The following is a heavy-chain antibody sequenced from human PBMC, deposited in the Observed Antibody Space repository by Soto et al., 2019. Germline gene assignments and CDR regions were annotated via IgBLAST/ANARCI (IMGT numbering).Heavy chain of an antibody. CDR3: AKARGYCSSTSCYLTPYYYYYYMDV. CDR2: ISGSGGST. J-gene: IGHJ6*03. CDR1: GFTFSSYA. D-gene: IGHD2-2*01. V-gene: IGHV3-23*01. Sequence: GGSLRLSCAASGFTFSSYAMSWVRQAPGKGLEWVSAISGSGGSTYYADSVKGRFTISRDNSKNTLYLQMNSLRAEDTAVYYCAKARGYCSSTSCYLTPYYYYYYMDVWGKGTTVTVSS.